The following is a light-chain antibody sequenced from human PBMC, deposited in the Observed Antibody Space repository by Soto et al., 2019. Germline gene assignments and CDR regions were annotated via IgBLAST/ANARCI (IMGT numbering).Light chain of an antibody. CDR1: QGISSY. CDR3: QPYYSYPWT. CDR2: AAS. Sequence: AIRMTQSPSSFSASTGDRVTITCRASQGISSYLAWYQQKPGKAPKLLIYAASTLQSGVPSRFSGSGSGTDFTLTFSCLQSEDFATYYFQPYYSYPWTFGHGTKVEIK. J-gene: IGKJ1*01. V-gene: IGKV1-8*01.